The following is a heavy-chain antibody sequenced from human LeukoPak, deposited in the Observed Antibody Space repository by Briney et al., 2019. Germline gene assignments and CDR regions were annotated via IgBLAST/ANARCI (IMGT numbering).Heavy chain of an antibody. CDR2: INSDGSST. J-gene: IGHJ4*02. Sequence: PGGSLRLSCAASGFTFSSYWMHWVRQAPGKGLVWVSRINSDGSSTSYADSVKGRFTISRDNAKNTLYLQMNSLRAEDTAVYYCARAGRTWGSAGWNYYFDYWGQGTLVTVSS. CDR1: GFTFSSYW. D-gene: IGHD1-7*01. V-gene: IGHV3-74*01. CDR3: ARAGRTWGSAGWNYYFDY.